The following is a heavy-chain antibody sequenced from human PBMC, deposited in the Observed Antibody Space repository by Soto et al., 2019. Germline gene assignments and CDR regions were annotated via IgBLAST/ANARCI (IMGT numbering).Heavy chain of an antibody. Sequence: SVKVSCKASGGTFSSYAISWVRQAPGQGLEWMGGIIPIFGTANYAQKFQGRVTITADESTSTAYMELSSLRSEDTAVYYCATSSDDSSGYYYFDYWGHGTLVTVSS. CDR1: GGTFSSYA. CDR2: IIPIFGTA. V-gene: IGHV1-69*13. D-gene: IGHD3-9*01. J-gene: IGHJ4*01. CDR3: ATSSDDSSGYYYFDY.